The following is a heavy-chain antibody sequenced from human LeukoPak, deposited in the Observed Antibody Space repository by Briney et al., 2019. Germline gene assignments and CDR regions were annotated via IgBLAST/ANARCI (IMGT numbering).Heavy chain of an antibody. Sequence: GESLKISCKASGYSLINHWIGWVRQMPGKGLDWMGIIYPGNADATYSPSFQGQVTISADKSTTTVYLQWSSLKASDTAMYYCARLGSYDNSGYSFDYWGQGTLVTVSS. D-gene: IGHD3-22*01. V-gene: IGHV5-51*01. J-gene: IGHJ4*02. CDR1: GYSLINHW. CDR2: IYPGNADA. CDR3: ARLGSYDNSGYSFDY.